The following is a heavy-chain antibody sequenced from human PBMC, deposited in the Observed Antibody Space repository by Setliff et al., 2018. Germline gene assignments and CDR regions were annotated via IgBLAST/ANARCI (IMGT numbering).Heavy chain of an antibody. D-gene: IGHD3-22*01. V-gene: IGHV1-46*01. Sequence: GASVKVSCKTSGYNFITFGVSWVRQAPGQGLEWMGMINPGGGSTTYAQKFQGRVTMTRDTSTSTVYMELSSLRTEDTAVYYCARGYYDSYARYYVVGDYWGQGTPVTVSS. CDR3: ARGYYDSYARYYVVGDY. CDR2: INPGGGST. CDR1: GYNFITFG. J-gene: IGHJ4*02.